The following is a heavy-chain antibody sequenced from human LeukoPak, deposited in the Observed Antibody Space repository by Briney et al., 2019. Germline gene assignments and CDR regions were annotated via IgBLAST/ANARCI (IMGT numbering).Heavy chain of an antibody. V-gene: IGHV1-2*02. CDR3: ARYSYVFQTFDY. D-gene: IGHD5-18*01. Sequence: ASVKVSCKASGYTFAGYYMHWVRQAPGQGLEWMGWINPNSGGTNYAQKFQGRVTMTRDTSISTAYMELSRLRSDDTAVYYCARYSYVFQTFDYWGQGTLVTVSS. J-gene: IGHJ4*02. CDR1: GYTFAGYY. CDR2: INPNSGGT.